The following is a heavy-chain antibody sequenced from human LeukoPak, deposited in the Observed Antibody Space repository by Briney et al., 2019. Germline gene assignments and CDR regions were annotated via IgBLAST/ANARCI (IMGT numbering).Heavy chain of an antibody. CDR1: GFTFSSYS. Sequence: GGSLRLSCAASGFTFSSYSMNWVRQAPGKGLEWVSYISSSSSTIYYADSVKGRFTISRDNAKNSLYLQMNSLRAEDTAVYYCARDSGNYYYGMDVWGQGTTVTVPS. CDR3: ARDSGNYYYGMDV. J-gene: IGHJ6*02. CDR2: ISSSSSTI. V-gene: IGHV3-48*01.